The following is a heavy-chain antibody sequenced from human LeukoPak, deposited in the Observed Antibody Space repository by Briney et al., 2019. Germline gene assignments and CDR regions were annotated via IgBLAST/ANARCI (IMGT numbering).Heavy chain of an antibody. D-gene: IGHD3-16*01. V-gene: IGHV5-51*01. J-gene: IGHJ6*02. CDR1: GYSFTSYW. Sequence: GESLKISCKGSGYSFTSYWIGWVRQMPGKGLEWMGIIYPGDSDTRYSPSFQGQVTISADKSISTAYLQWSSLEASDTAMYYCARLGDNPLINVYYYGMDVWGQGTTVTVSS. CDR2: IYPGDSDT. CDR3: ARLGDNPLINVYYYGMDV.